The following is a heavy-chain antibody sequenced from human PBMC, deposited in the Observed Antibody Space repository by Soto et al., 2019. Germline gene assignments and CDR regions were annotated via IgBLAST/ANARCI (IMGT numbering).Heavy chain of an antibody. D-gene: IGHD3-22*01. V-gene: IGHV4-39*01. CDR2: IYFDGAA. J-gene: IGHJ4*02. CDR3: ARRGNNGGYLRSYDY. CDR1: GDSISRTRYY. Sequence: SETLSLTCTVSGDSISRTRYYWVWIRQTPGRGLEWIGSIYFDGAAFYNPSLKSRVTLSVDTSRNQFSLNVNSVTAADTAIYYCARRGNNGGYLRSYDYWGQGSRVTVSS.